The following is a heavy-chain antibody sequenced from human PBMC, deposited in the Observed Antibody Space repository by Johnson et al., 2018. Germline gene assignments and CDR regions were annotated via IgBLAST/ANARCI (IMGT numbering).Heavy chain of an antibody. CDR2: ISHDGSET. J-gene: IGHJ6*03. D-gene: IGHD4-23*01. V-gene: IGHV3-30*03. CDR3: ARWAGNSNTGNHMDV. Sequence: QVQLVESGGGVVQPGRSLRVSCEASGYTFTIGGLHWARQAPGKGLEWVAAISHDGSETHYADSVKGRFTISRDDSKNTLYLQENSLRVEDTATYYGARWAGNSNTGNHMDVWGKVTTVSVSS. CDR1: GYTFTIGG.